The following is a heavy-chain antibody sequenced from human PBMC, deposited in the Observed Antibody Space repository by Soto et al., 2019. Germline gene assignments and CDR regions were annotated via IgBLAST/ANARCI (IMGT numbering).Heavy chain of an antibody. CDR2: IKKKGDKYTT. CDR3: SDCRSSAFDS. Sequence: AGGSLRLSCAASGFTFSEHFMDWVRQAPGKGLEWVGLIKKKGDKYTTQYAASVRGRFTISRDDSENTLYLQMNTLKIEDTAVYYCSDCRSSAFDSWGQGTLVTVSS. D-gene: IGHD2-15*01. V-gene: IGHV3-72*01. J-gene: IGHJ4*02. CDR1: GFTFSEHF.